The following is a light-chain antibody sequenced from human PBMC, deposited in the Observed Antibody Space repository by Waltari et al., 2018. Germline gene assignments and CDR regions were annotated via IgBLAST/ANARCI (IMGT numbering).Light chain of an antibody. J-gene: IGLJ2*01. CDR3: CTFTSSGTWV. CDR1: SDVGYYHF. V-gene: IGLV2-23*01. CDR2: GAT. Sequence: QSALTQPASVSGSPGQSITIPCPSDVGYYHFVSWYHQRPGTAPKPKIYGATKRPSGVSDRFSGSKSVNPASLTISGLQAEDEADYYCCTFTSSGTWVFGGGTKLTVL.